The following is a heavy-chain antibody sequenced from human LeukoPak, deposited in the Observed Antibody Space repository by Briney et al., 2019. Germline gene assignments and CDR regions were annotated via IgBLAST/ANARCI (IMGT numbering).Heavy chain of an antibody. D-gene: IGHD3-16*02. Sequence: KPSETLSLTCTVSGGSMSSYYWSWVRQPPGKGVEWVGYIYYSGSTNYNPSLKSRVTISVDTSKNQFSLKLSSVTAADTAVYYCARAKGDYVWGSYRPYYFDYWGQGTLVTVSS. V-gene: IGHV4-59*01. CDR2: IYYSGST. CDR3: ARAKGDYVWGSYRPYYFDY. CDR1: GGSMSSYY. J-gene: IGHJ4*02.